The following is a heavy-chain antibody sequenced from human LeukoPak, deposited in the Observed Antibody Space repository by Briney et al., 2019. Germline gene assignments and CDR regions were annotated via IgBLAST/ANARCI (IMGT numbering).Heavy chain of an antibody. CDR2: ISAYNGNT. CDR3: ARAYSSSWYAYYYYYYMDV. V-gene: IGHV1-18*01. Sequence: ASVKASCKASGYTFTSYGISWVRQAPGQGLEWMGWISAYNGNTNYAQKLQGRVTTTTDTSTSTAYMELRSLRSDDTAVYYCARAYSSSWYAYYYYYYMDVWGKGTTVTVSS. D-gene: IGHD6-13*01. CDR1: GYTFTSYG. J-gene: IGHJ6*03.